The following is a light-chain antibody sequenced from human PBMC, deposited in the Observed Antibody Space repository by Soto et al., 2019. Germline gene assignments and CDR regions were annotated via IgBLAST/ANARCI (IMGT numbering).Light chain of an antibody. J-gene: IGKJ2*01. CDR3: QQYGGFYT. Sequence: EIVLTQSPDTLSLSPGERATLSCRASQSVSSTYLAWYQQKPGQAPRLLIYGASSRATGIPDRFSGSGSGTDFTLTISRLEPEDFAVYYCQQYGGFYTFGQGTKLEIK. CDR1: QSVSSTY. V-gene: IGKV3-20*01. CDR2: GAS.